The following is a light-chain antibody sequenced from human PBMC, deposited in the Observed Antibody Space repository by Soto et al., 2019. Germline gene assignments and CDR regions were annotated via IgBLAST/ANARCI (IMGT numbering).Light chain of an antibody. CDR1: SSDVGAYNY. V-gene: IGLV2-14*01. CDR3: SSFSSSSTLV. CDR2: DVS. J-gene: IGLJ2*01. Sequence: QSALTQPASVSGSPGQSVTISCTGTSSDVGAYNYVSWYQQLPGKAPRLMIFDVSNRPSGVSNRFSGSKSGNTASLTISGLQAEDEADYYCSSFSSSSTLVFGGGTKRTVL.